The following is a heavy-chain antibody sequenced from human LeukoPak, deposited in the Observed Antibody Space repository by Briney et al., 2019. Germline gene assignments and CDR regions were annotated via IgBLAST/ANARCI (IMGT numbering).Heavy chain of an antibody. V-gene: IGHV3-64*01. Sequence: GGSLRLSCAASGFTFSRYAMHWVRQAPGKGLEYVSAISSSGGSTYYANSVKGRFTISRDNSKNTLYLQMGSLRAEDMAVYYCATPTSGDAFDIWGQGTTVAVSS. CDR1: GFTFSRYA. CDR3: ATPTSGDAFDI. CDR2: ISSSGGST. D-gene: IGHD3-3*01. J-gene: IGHJ3*02.